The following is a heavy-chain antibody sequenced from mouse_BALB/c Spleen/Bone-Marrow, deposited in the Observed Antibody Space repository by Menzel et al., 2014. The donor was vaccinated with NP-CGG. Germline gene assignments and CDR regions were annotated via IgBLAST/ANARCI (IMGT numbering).Heavy chain of an antibody. Sequence: DVKLVESGGGLVQPGGSRKLSCAASGFTFSSFGMHWVRQAPEKGLEWVAYISNGSSPICYADTVKGRFTISRDNPKNTLFLQMTSLRSEDTAMYYCARKGAMITHYYAMDYWGQGTSVTVSS. CDR2: ISNGSSPI. CDR3: ARKGAMITHYYAMDY. D-gene: IGHD2-4*01. V-gene: IGHV5-17*02. J-gene: IGHJ4*01. CDR1: GFTFSSFG.